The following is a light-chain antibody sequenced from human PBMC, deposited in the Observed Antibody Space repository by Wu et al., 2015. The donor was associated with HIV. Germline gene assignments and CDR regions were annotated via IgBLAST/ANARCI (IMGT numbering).Light chain of an antibody. Sequence: EIVLTQSPGTLSLSPGERATLSCRASQNLGSSDLAWYQQKPGQAPRLLIYETSSRASGISDRFRGSGSGRDFTLTISRLEPEDFAVYYCQQYANSPLTFGGGTKVEV. CDR1: QNLGSSD. CDR3: QQYANSPLT. V-gene: IGKV3-20*01. CDR2: ETS. J-gene: IGKJ4*01.